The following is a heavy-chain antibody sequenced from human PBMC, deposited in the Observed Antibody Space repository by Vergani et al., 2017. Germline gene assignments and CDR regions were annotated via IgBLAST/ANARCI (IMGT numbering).Heavy chain of an antibody. J-gene: IGHJ3*02. Sequence: QVQLQQWGAGLLKPSETLSLTCAVYGGSFSGYYWSWIRQPPGKGLEWIGYIYHSGSTYYNPSLKSRVTISVDRSKNQFSLKLSSVTAADTAVYYCARGIERRYYASALAFDIWGQGTMVTVSS. D-gene: IGHD3-10*01. V-gene: IGHV4-34*01. CDR1: GGSFSGYY. CDR2: IYHSGST. CDR3: ARGIERRYYASALAFDI.